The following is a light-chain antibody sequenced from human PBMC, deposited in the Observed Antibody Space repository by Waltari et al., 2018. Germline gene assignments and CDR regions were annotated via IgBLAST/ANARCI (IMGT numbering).Light chain of an antibody. V-gene: IGLV1-40*01. CDR3: QSYDSGLSGWV. CDR2: GNN. CDR1: SATIGEHHD. J-gene: IGLJ3*02. Sequence: QSVLPQPPSVSGAPGQRVTISCTESSATIGEHHDVHWYRQLPGTPPKLLTYGNNNRPSGVPDRFSGSRSGTSASLAITGLQAEDEADYYCQSYDSGLSGWVFGGGTKLTVL.